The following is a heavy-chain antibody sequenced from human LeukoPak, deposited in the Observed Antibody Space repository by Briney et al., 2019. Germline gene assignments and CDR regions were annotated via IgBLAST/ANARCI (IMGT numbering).Heavy chain of an antibody. CDR2: ISGSGGNT. CDR3: AKEGLSIVVVAAAPFDY. D-gene: IGHD2-2*01. CDR1: GFTFSSYA. V-gene: IGHV3-23*01. J-gene: IGHJ4*02. Sequence: PGGSRRLSCAASGFTFSSYAMSWVRQGPGKGLEWVSAISGSGGNTYYADSVKGRFTISRDNSKNTLYLQMNSLRAEDTAVYYCAKEGLSIVVVAAAPFDYWGQGTLVTVSS.